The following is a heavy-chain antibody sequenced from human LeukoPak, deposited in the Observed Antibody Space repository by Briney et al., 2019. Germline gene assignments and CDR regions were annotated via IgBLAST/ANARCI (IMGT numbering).Heavy chain of an antibody. Sequence: GGSLRLSCAASGFTFSGYWMHWVRQAPGKGLVWVSRINSDGSSTSYADSVKGRFTISRDNAKNTLYLQMNSLRAEDTAVYYCASLAVAGPFDYWGQGTLVTVSS. J-gene: IGHJ4*02. CDR2: INSDGSST. CDR3: ASLAVAGPFDY. V-gene: IGHV3-74*01. D-gene: IGHD6-19*01. CDR1: GFTFSGYW.